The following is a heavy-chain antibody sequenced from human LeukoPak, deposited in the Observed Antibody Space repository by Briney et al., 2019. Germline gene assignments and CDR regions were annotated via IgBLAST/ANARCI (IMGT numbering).Heavy chain of an antibody. J-gene: IGHJ3*02. D-gene: IGHD5-12*01. Sequence: GGSLRLSCAASGFTFSSYGMHWVRQAPGKGLEWVAVISYDGSNKYYADSVKGRFTISRDNSKNTLYLQMNSLRAEDTAVYYCARVGPWWLRPPLGAFDIWGQGTMVTVSS. CDR2: ISYDGSNK. CDR1: GFTFSSYG. CDR3: ARVGPWWLRPPLGAFDI. V-gene: IGHV3-30*03.